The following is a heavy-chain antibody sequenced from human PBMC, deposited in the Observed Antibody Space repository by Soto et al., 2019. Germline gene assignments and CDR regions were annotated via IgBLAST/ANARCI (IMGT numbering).Heavy chain of an antibody. CDR2: IYWDDDT. Sequence: QITLKEAGPTLVKPTQTLTLTCSFSGFSLITSGVGVGWIRQPPGKALEWLALIYWDDDTGYSTSLRNRLTITKDTSRNQVVLTMTNMDPADTATYSCANTMAPRIFDSWGQGTLVTVSS. J-gene: IGHJ4*02. CDR3: ANTMAPRIFDS. V-gene: IGHV2-5*02. CDR1: GFSLITSGVG.